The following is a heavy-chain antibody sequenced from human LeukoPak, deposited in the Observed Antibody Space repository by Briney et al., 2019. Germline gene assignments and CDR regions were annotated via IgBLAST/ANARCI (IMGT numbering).Heavy chain of an antibody. V-gene: IGHV4-59*01. CDR3: ARDHSGYNYGFGY. D-gene: IGHD5-18*01. Sequence: PSETLSLTCTVSGGSISSYYWSWIRQPPGKGLEWIGYIYYSGSTNYNPSLKSRVTISVDTSKNQFSLKLSSVTAADTAVYYCARDHSGYNYGFGYWGQGTLVTVSS. CDR2: IYYSGST. CDR1: GGSISSYY. J-gene: IGHJ4*02.